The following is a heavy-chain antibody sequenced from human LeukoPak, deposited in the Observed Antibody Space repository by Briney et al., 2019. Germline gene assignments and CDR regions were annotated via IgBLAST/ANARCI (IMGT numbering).Heavy chain of an antibody. CDR1: GFTFSSYW. Sequence: GGSLRLSCAASGFTFSSYWMGWVRQAPGEGLGWVSRINSDGSSTSYADSVKGRFTISRDNAKNTLYLQMTSLRAEDTAVYYCARDLSWALRPVAATPAVDYWGQGTLVTVSS. J-gene: IGHJ4*02. V-gene: IGHV3-74*01. CDR2: INSDGSST. CDR3: ARDLSWALRPVAATPAVDY. D-gene: IGHD2-15*01.